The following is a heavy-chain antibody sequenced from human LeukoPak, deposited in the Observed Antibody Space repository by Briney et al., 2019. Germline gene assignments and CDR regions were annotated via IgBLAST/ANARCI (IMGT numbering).Heavy chain of an antibody. CDR2: ISGHNGNT. CDR3: ARDGRSKWELRSRSPDAFDI. J-gene: IGHJ3*02. D-gene: IGHD1-26*01. Sequence: ASVKVSCKASGCTFTSYGISWVRQAPGQGLEWMGWISGHNGNTDYAQKLQGRVTMTTDTSTSTAYMELRSLRSDDTAVYYCARDGRSKWELRSRSPDAFDIWGQGTMVTVSS. V-gene: IGHV1-18*01. CDR1: GCTFTSYG.